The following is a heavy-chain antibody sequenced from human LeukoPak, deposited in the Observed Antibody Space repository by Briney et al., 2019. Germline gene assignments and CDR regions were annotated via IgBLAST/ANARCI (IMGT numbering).Heavy chain of an antibody. V-gene: IGHV3-30*03. Sequence: GGSLGLSCAASGFTFRNYVIHWVRQAPGKGPEWVAVTSSDLKANYYADSVKGRFTISRDNSRNTLYLQMKSLRPEDTAIYYCAREGYYDSGSSPTFYFDSWGQGTLVTVSS. CDR2: TSSDLKAN. CDR3: AREGYYDSGSSPTFYFDS. J-gene: IGHJ4*02. CDR1: GFTFRNYV. D-gene: IGHD3-10*01.